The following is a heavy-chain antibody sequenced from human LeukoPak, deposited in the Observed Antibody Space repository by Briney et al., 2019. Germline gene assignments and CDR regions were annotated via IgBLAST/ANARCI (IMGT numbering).Heavy chain of an antibody. Sequence: GGSLRLSCAASGFTFSSYGMHWVRQAPGKGLEWVAVIWYDGSNKYYADSVKGRFTISRDNAKNRLYLQMNSLRAEDTAVYYCAREPVLISSPFYYGMDVWGQGTTVTVSS. V-gene: IGHV3-33*01. D-gene: IGHD1-14*01. J-gene: IGHJ6*02. CDR2: IWYDGSNK. CDR1: GFTFSSYG. CDR3: AREPVLISSPFYYGMDV.